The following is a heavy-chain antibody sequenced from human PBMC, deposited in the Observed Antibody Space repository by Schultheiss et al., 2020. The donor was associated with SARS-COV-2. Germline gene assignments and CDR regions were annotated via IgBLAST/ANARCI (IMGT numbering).Heavy chain of an antibody. J-gene: IGHJ4*02. CDR2: ISSSSSYI. V-gene: IGHV3-21*04. Sequence: GGSLRLSCAASGFTFSSYSMNWVRQAPGKGLEWVSSISSSSSYIYYADSVKGRFTISRDNAKNTLYLQMDSLTAEDTAMYYCAKNGGPWFGELSRAYYFDYWGQGTLVSVSS. CDR3: AKNGGPWFGELSRAYYFDY. CDR1: GFTFSSYS. D-gene: IGHD3-10*01.